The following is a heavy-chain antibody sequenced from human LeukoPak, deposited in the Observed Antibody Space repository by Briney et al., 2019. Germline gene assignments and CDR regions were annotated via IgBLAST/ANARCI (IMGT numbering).Heavy chain of an antibody. D-gene: IGHD3-3*01. Sequence: QPGGSLRLSCAASGFTVSSNYMTWVRQAPGKGLEWVSLIYSAGGTYYTDSVKGRFTISRHSSKNTIYLQMNSLRGEDTVVYYCARFLGRITISGVVPYGMDVWGQGTTVTVSS. CDR3: ARFLGRITISGVVPYGMDV. CDR1: GFTVSSNY. V-gene: IGHV3-53*04. J-gene: IGHJ6*02. CDR2: IYSAGGT.